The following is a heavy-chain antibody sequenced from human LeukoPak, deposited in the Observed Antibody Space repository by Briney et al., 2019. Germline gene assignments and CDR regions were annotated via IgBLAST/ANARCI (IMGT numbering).Heavy chain of an antibody. J-gene: IGHJ4*02. V-gene: IGHV3-30*02. D-gene: IGHD6-13*01. CDR3: AKDNDYSNSWIDY. CDR2: IRFDGSNK. CDR1: GFTFSSYG. Sequence: GGSLRLSCAASGFTFSSYGMHWVRQAPGKGLEWVAFIRFDGSNKYYADSVKGRFTISRDNSKSTLYLQMNSLRAEDTAMYYCAKDNDYSNSWIDYWGQGTLVTVSS.